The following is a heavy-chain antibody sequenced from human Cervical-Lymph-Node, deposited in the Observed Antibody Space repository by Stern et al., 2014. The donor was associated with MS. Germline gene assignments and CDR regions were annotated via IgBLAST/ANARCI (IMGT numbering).Heavy chain of an antibody. J-gene: IGHJ1*01. CDR1: GGNFKNYA. CDR3: ARERRDYYESSGYVFPHADNYHH. D-gene: IGHD3-22*01. Sequence: QVQLVQSGAEVKKPGSSVKVACQASGGNFKNYAISWVRQAPGQGLEWMGGIIPIFGVTAYAQNFKGRVTITAVESTSTAYMELSSLRSEDTAVYYCARERRDYYESSGYVFPHADNYHHWGQGTLVSVST. V-gene: IGHV1-69*01. CDR2: IIPIFGVT.